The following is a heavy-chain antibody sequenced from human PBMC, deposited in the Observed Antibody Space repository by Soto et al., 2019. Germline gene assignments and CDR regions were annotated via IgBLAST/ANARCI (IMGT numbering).Heavy chain of an antibody. Sequence: GGSLRLSCAASGFTFSSYAMHWVRQAPGKGLEYVSAISSNGGSTYYANSVKGRFTISRDNSKNTLYLQMGSLRAGDMAVYYCARDGDIVVVNYMDVWGKGTTVTVSS. CDR2: ISSNGGST. CDR1: GFTFSSYA. CDR3: ARDGDIVVVNYMDV. J-gene: IGHJ6*03. D-gene: IGHD2-2*01. V-gene: IGHV3-64*01.